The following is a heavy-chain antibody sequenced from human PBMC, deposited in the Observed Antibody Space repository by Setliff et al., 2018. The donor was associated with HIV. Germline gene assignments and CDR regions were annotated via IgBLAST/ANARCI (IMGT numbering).Heavy chain of an antibody. CDR3: ARGPAFGAFDI. CDR2: MNQDGSEI. CDR1: GFTFNSSW. V-gene: IGHV3-7*01. D-gene: IGHD3-10*01. J-gene: IGHJ3*02. Sequence: PGGSLRLSCAASGFTFNSSWMTWVRQTPGKGLDWVAIMNQDGSEIGYVDSVKGRFTISRDNAKNSLYLQMSSLRADDTAVYYCARGPAFGAFDIWGQGTTVTV.